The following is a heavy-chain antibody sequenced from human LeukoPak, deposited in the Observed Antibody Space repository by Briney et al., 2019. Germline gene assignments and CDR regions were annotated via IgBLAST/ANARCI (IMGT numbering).Heavy chain of an antibody. CDR3: AKESRYSSGWYVVDY. CDR2: ISGSGGST. Sequence: PGGSLRLSCAASGFTFSSYAMSWVRQAPGKGLEWVSDISGSGGSTYYADSVKGRFTISRDNSKNTLYLQMNSLRAEDTAVYYCAKESRYSSGWYVVDYWGQGTLVTVSS. CDR1: GFTFSSYA. D-gene: IGHD6-19*01. J-gene: IGHJ4*02. V-gene: IGHV3-23*01.